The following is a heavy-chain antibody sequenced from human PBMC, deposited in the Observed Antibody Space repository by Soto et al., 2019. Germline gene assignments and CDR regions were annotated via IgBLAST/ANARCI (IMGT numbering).Heavy chain of an antibody. Sequence: GESLKISCKGSGYSFAVHWIAWVRQMPGKGLEWMGIIYPGDSETRYSPSFQGQVTISVDKSISTAYLQMNSLRAEDTAVYYCAKDLPRFRLLLLHDAGYWGQGTLVTVSS. CDR2: IYPGDSET. CDR3: AKDLPRFRLLLLHDAGY. D-gene: IGHD3-22*01. J-gene: IGHJ4*02. V-gene: IGHV5-51*01. CDR1: GYSFAVHW.